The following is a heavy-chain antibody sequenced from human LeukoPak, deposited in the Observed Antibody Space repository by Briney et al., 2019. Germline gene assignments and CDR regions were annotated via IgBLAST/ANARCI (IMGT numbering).Heavy chain of an antibody. Sequence: GGSLRLSCAASRFTFGDYWMSWVPQAPGKGPEWVATIKQDGSEEHYVDSVKGRFTVSRDNARNSLFLQMNSLRVEDTAVYYCTTYKNWVAGDVWGQGTTVSVSS. D-gene: IGHD7-27*01. CDR1: RFTFGDYW. V-gene: IGHV3-7*01. CDR3: TTYKNWVAGDV. J-gene: IGHJ6*02. CDR2: IKQDGSEE.